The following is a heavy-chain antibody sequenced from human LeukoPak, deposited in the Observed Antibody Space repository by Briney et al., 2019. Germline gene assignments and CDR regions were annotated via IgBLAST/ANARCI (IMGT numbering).Heavy chain of an antibody. CDR3: ARRYSSYSSGWYFDY. V-gene: IGHV4-59*08. CDR1: GFTFSIYV. CDR2: IYYSGST. J-gene: IGHJ4*02. D-gene: IGHD6-19*01. Sequence: GSLRLSCAASGFTFSIYVMSWVRQAPGKGLEWIGYIYYSGSTNYNPSLKSRVTISVDTSKNQFSLKLSSVTAADTAVYYCARRYSSYSSGWYFDYWGQGTLVTVSS.